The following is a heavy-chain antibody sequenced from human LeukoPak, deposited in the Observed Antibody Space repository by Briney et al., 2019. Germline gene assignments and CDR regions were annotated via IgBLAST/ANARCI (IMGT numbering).Heavy chain of an antibody. Sequence: EAGGSLRLSCAASGFTFDDYAIHWVRQAPGKGLEWVSGISWNSGSIGYADSVKGRFTISRDNAKYSLYLQMNSLRAEDTALYYCAKDRSSSWFTSFDYWGQGTLVTVSS. J-gene: IGHJ4*02. V-gene: IGHV3-9*01. CDR3: AKDRSSSWFTSFDY. D-gene: IGHD6-13*01. CDR2: ISWNSGSI. CDR1: GFTFDDYA.